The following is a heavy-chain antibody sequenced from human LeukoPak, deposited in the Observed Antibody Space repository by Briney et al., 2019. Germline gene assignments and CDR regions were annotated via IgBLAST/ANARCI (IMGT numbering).Heavy chain of an antibody. Sequence: GRSLRLSCAASGFTLSSYGMHWVRHAPGKGLEWVAVIWYDGSNKYYADSVKGRFTISRDNSKNTLYLQMNSLRAEDTAVYYCARKGSGYWYFDLWGRGTLVTVSS. CDR2: IWYDGSNK. CDR1: GFTLSSYG. CDR3: ARKGSGYWYFDL. D-gene: IGHD3-22*01. V-gene: IGHV3-33*01. J-gene: IGHJ2*01.